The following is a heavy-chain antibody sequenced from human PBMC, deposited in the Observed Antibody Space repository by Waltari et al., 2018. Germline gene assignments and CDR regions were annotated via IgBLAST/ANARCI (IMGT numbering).Heavy chain of an antibody. CDR1: GFTFSNFW. Sequence: EVQLVASGGGLVQPGGSLRLSCGASGFTFSNFWMSWARQASGKGLEWVANINQDGSGEYYVDSVKGRFTISRDNARNSLYLQMNSLRAEDTAVYYCQRGDYWGQGTLVTVSS. CDR3: QRGDY. V-gene: IGHV3-7*04. CDR2: INQDGSGE. J-gene: IGHJ4*02.